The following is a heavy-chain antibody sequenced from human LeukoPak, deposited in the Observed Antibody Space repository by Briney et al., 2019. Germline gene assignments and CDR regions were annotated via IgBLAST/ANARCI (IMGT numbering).Heavy chain of an antibody. D-gene: IGHD6-19*01. CDR2: TYYRSKWKN. Sequence: SQTLSLTCVISGDSVSSNSACWNWIRQSPSRGLEWLGRTYYRSKWKNDYAPSVRGRITINPDTSKNQFSLQLNSVTPDDTAVYYCTREGGGAEAALDYWGQGTLVTVSS. V-gene: IGHV6-1*01. J-gene: IGHJ4*02. CDR3: TREGGGAEAALDY. CDR1: GDSVSSNSAC.